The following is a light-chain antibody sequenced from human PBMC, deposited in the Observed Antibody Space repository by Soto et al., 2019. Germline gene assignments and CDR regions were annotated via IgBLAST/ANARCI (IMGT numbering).Light chain of an antibody. Sequence: QSALTQPASVSGSPGQSITISCTGTSSDVGGYNYVSWYQQHPGKAPKVMIYEVSNRPSGVSNRFSGSKSGNTASLTISGLQADDEGDYYCSSYTSSSSYVFGSGTKVTV. J-gene: IGLJ1*01. CDR2: EVS. V-gene: IGLV2-14*01. CDR3: SSYTSSSSYV. CDR1: SSDVGGYNY.